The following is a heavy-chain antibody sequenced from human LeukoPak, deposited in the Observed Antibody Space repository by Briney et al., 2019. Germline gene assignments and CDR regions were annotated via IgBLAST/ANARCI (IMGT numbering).Heavy chain of an antibody. CDR2: IFHSGST. Sequence: SETLCLTCTVSGYSISSGYYWGWIRQPPGKGLEWIGSIFHSGSTYYNPSLKSRVTISVDTSKNQFSLKLSSVTAADTAVYYCARDSWPEVVRFDYWGQGTLVTVSS. J-gene: IGHJ4*02. D-gene: IGHD1-14*01. V-gene: IGHV4-38-2*02. CDR1: GYSISSGYY. CDR3: ARDSWPEVVRFDY.